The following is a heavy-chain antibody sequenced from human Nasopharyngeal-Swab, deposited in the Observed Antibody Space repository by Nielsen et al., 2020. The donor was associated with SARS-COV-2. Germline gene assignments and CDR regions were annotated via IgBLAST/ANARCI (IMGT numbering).Heavy chain of an antibody. J-gene: IGHJ3*02. CDR1: GGSISSYY. CDR2: IYYSGST. V-gene: IGHV4-59*13. CDR3: ARDGGQWAFDI. Sequence: SETLSLTCTVSGGSISSYYWSWIRQSPGKGLEWIGYIYYSGSTNYNPSLKSRVTISVDTSKNQFSLKLSSVTAADTAVYYCARDGGQWAFDIRGQGTMVTVSS. D-gene: IGHD6-19*01.